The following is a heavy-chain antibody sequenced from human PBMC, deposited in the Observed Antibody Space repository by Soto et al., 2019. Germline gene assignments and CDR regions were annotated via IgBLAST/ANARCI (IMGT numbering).Heavy chain of an antibody. V-gene: IGHV1-46*03. D-gene: IGHD3-10*01. CDR3: SRVDPGETSPFDH. Sequence: ASVKVSCKASGYIFTSYYIHWVRQAPGQGLEWMGWINPFDGSRMFAQSFQGRVTMTRDTSKSTVYMEVSSLRSEDTAVYYCSRVDPGETSPFDHWGQGTLVTVSS. CDR1: GYIFTSYY. J-gene: IGHJ4*02. CDR2: INPFDGSR.